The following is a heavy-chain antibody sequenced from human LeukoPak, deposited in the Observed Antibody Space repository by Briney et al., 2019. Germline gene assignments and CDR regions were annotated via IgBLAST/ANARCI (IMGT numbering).Heavy chain of an antibody. CDR2: ISGSGGST. V-gene: IGHV3-23*01. Sequence: GGSLRLSCAASGFTFSSYAMSWVRQAPGKGLEWVSAISGSGGSTYYADSVKGRFTISRDNPRNTLYMQMNSLRVEDTAVYYCAIMHRYYDGSGYWVQWGQGSLVTVSS. J-gene: IGHJ4*02. D-gene: IGHD3-22*01. CDR1: GFTFSSYA. CDR3: AIMHRYYDGSGYWVQ.